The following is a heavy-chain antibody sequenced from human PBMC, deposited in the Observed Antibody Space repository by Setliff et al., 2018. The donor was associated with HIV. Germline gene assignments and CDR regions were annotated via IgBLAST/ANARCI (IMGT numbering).Heavy chain of an antibody. V-gene: IGHV1-18*01. J-gene: IGHJ6*03. D-gene: IGHD2-2*01. CDR2: ISAYNGYT. CDR3: ATSSRIYYYSYMDV. CDR1: GYSFSKYG. Sequence: ASVKVSCKASGYSFSKYGITWVRQAPGQGLEWMGWISAYNGYTNYAQKLQGRVTMTTDASTSTAYMELRTLRSDDTAVYYCATSSRIYYYSYMDVWGKGTTVTVSS.